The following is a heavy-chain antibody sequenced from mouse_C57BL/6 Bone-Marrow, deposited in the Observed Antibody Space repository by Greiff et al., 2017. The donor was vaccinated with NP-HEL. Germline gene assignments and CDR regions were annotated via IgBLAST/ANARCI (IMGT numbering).Heavy chain of an antibody. Sequence: QVQLQQPGAELVRPGSSVKLSCKASGYTFTSYWMHWVKQRPIQGLEWIGNIDTSDSETHYNQKFKDKATLTVDKSSSTAYMQLSSLTSEDSAVYYCARSDGYYAMDYWGQGTSVTVSS. J-gene: IGHJ4*01. D-gene: IGHD2-3*01. CDR3: ARSDGYYAMDY. CDR2: IDTSDSET. CDR1: GYTFTSYW. V-gene: IGHV1-52*01.